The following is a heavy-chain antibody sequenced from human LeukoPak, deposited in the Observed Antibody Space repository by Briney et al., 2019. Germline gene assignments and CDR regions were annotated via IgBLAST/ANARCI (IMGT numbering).Heavy chain of an antibody. CDR3: ARAQLLWFGELLPSPFDY. V-gene: IGHV3-48*04. Sequence: PGGSLRLSCAASGFTFSSYSMNWVRQAPGKGLEGVSYISSSSSTIYYADSVKGRFTISRDNAKNSLYLQMNSLRAEDTAVYYCARAQLLWFGELLPSPFDYWGQGTLVTVSS. CDR1: GFTFSSYS. CDR2: ISSSSSTI. J-gene: IGHJ4*02. D-gene: IGHD3-10*01.